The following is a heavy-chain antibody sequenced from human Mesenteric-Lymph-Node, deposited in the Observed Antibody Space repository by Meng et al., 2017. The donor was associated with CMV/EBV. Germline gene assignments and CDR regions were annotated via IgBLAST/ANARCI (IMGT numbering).Heavy chain of an antibody. CDR3: ARSQGSGYYYLSFDY. CDR1: GFSVSSTYY. J-gene: IGHJ4*02. Sequence: SETLSLTCTVSGFSVSSTYYWGWIRQPPGKGLEWIGSIYHSGSTYYNPSLKSRVTMSVDTSKNQFSLNLNSVTAADTAVYYCARSQGSGYYYLSFDYWGQGTLVTVSS. CDR2: IYHSGST. V-gene: IGHV4-38-2*02. D-gene: IGHD3-22*01.